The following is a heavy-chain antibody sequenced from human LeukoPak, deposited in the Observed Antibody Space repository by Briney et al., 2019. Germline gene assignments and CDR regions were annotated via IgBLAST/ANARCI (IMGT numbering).Heavy chain of an antibody. Sequence: SWIRQHPGKGLEWVATINPDGREKYYVDSARGRFTISRDNAKNSLYLQMNSLRAEDTAVYYCARAAKGYLGAESFDYWGQGTLVTVSS. D-gene: IGHD2-15*01. CDR3: ARAAKGYLGAESFDY. J-gene: IGHJ4*02. CDR2: INPDGREK. V-gene: IGHV3-7*01.